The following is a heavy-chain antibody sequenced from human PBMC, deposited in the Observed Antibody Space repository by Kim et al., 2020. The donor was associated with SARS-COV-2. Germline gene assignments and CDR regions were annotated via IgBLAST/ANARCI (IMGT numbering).Heavy chain of an antibody. CDR3: AKDQGQWLPFGFDN. CDR1: GFTFSSFA. D-gene: IGHD3-22*01. Sequence: GGSLRLSCAASGFTFSSFAMSWVRQAPGKGLEWVSAISGSGGSTYYADSVKGRFTLSRDNSKNTLYLQMNSLRAEDTALYYCAKDQGQWLPFGFDNWGQGTLVTVSS. CDR2: ISGSGGST. V-gene: IGHV3-23*01. J-gene: IGHJ4*02.